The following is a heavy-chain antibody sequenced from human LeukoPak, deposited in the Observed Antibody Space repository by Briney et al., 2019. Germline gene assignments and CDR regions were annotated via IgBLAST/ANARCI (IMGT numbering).Heavy chain of an antibody. D-gene: IGHD3-22*01. CDR3: AKDPLYDSSGYYPNDAFDI. J-gene: IGHJ3*02. Sequence: NPGGSLRLSCAASGFTFSSYAMSWVRQAPGKGLEWVSAISGSGGSTYYADSVKGRFTISRDNSKNTLYLQMNSLRAEDTAVYYCAKDPLYDSSGYYPNDAFDIWGQGTMVTVSS. CDR1: GFTFSSYA. CDR2: ISGSGGST. V-gene: IGHV3-23*01.